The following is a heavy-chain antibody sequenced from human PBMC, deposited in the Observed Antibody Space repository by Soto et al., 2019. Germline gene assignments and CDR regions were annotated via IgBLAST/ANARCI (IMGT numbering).Heavy chain of an antibody. CDR2: IYYSGST. J-gene: IGHJ5*02. V-gene: IGHV4-59*08. D-gene: IGHD3-3*01. Sequence: SETLSLTCTVSGGSISSYYWSWIRQPPGKGLEWIGYIYYSGSTNYNPSLKSRVTISVDTSKNQFSLKLSSVTAADTAVYYCARRGERSFWSGYSEWYNWFDPWGQGTLVTVSS. CDR1: GGSISSYY. CDR3: ARRGERSFWSGYSEWYNWFDP.